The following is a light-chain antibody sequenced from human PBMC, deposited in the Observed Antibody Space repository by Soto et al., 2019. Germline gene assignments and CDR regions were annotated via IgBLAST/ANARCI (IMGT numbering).Light chain of an antibody. Sequence: EIVLTQSPGTLSLSPGERATLSCRASQSVSSSYLAWYQQKPGQAPRLLIYGASSMATGIPDRFSGSGSGTDFTLTISRLEPEDFAVYYCQQYGSSPLTFGQGTEVEIK. CDR2: GAS. CDR1: QSVSSSY. J-gene: IGKJ1*01. CDR3: QQYGSSPLT. V-gene: IGKV3-20*01.